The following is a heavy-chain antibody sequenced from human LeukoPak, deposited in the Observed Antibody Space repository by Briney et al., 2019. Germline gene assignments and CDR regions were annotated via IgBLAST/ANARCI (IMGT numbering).Heavy chain of an antibody. CDR1: GDYISSTSYY. CDR3: ASRVYGLGSFNY. Sequence: SETLSLTCTVSGDYISSTSYYWDWIRQPPGKGLEWIGSIYNSGTTYYNQSLKSRITISVDTAKNQFSLKVSSVTAADTAVYYCASRVYGLGSFNYWGQGTLVTVSS. CDR2: IYNSGTT. V-gene: IGHV4-39*01. J-gene: IGHJ4*01. D-gene: IGHD3-10*01.